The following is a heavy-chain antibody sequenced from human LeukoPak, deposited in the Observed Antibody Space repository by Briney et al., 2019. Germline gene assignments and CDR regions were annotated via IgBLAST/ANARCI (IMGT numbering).Heavy chain of an antibody. V-gene: IGHV3-30*02. Sequence: TGGSLRLSCAASGFTFSSYGMHWVRQAPGKGLEWVAFLRYDGSNKDYADSVKGRFTISRDNSKNTLDLEMNSLRAEDTAVYYCAKDASNLVAATAIDSWGQGTLVTVSS. CDR2: LRYDGSNK. J-gene: IGHJ4*02. D-gene: IGHD2-15*01. CDR1: GFTFSSYG. CDR3: AKDASNLVAATAIDS.